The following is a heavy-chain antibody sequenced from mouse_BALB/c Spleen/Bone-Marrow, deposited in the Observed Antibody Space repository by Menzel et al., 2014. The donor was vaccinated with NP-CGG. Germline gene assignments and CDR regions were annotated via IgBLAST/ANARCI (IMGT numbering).Heavy chain of an antibody. CDR3: ASDWDYAMDY. V-gene: IGHV2-2*02. CDR1: GFSLTSYG. CDR2: IWSGGST. Sequence: VQLQESGPGLVQPSQSLSITCTVSGFSLTSYGVHWVRQSPGKDLEWLGEIWSGGSTDYNAAFISRLSISKDNSKSQFFLKMNSLYANATAIYCCASDWDYAMDYWGQGTSVTVSS. D-gene: IGHD4-1*01. J-gene: IGHJ4*01.